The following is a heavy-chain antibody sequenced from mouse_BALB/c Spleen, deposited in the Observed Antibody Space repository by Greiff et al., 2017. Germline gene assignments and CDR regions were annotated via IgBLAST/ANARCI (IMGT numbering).Heavy chain of an antibody. D-gene: IGHD1-1*01. CDR3: AAYGSSYAY. V-gene: IGHV5-6*01. Sequence: EVMLVESGGDLVKPGGSLKLSCAASGFTFSSYGMSWVRQTPDKRLEWVATISSGGSYTYYPDSVKGRFTISRDNAKNTLYLQMSSLKSEDTAMYSCAAYGSSYAYWGQGTTLTVSS. CDR2: ISSGGSYT. CDR1: GFTFSSYG. J-gene: IGHJ2*01.